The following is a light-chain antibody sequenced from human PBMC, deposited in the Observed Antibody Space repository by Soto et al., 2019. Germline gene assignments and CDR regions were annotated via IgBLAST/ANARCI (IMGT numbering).Light chain of an antibody. V-gene: IGKV3-11*01. CDR3: QQRSNWPPT. J-gene: IGKJ5*01. Sequence: VITHPPATLSVSPGERATLSCRASRSVGSDLAWYQQKPGQAPRLLIYGVSTRATGIPARFSGSGSGTDFTLTISSLEPEDFAVYYCQQRSNWPPTFGQGTRLEIK. CDR2: GVS. CDR1: RSVGSD.